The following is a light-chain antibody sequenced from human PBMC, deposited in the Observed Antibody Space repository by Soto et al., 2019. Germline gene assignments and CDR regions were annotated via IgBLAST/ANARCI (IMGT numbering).Light chain of an antibody. CDR3: QHLRTYPFS. CDR2: PAS. V-gene: IGKV1-9*01. CDR1: QDISTS. Sequence: DIQLTQSPSFLSASMGDRVTVSCRASQDISTSLAWFQQKAGKVPQLLVYPASTLQDGVSSRFSGSGSGTYFTLTINNLQAEDFATYYCQHLRTYPFSFGQGTKLDIK. J-gene: IGKJ2*03.